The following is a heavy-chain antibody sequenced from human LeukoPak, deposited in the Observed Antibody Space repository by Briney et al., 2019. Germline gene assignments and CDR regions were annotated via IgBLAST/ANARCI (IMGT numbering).Heavy chain of an antibody. J-gene: IGHJ4*02. CDR2: ISTYNDNT. D-gene: IGHD1-26*01. Sequence: ASVKVSCKASGYTFPSYGITWVRQAPGQGLEWMGWISTYNDNTNYAQKFQGRVTMTTDTSTSTAYMEVRSLRSDDTALYYCARGHSESSLSFFDFWGQGTLVTVSS. V-gene: IGHV1-18*01. CDR3: ARGHSESSLSFFDF. CDR1: GYTFPSYG.